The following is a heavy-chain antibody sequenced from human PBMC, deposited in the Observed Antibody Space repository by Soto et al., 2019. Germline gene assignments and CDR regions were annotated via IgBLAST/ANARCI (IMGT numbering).Heavy chain of an antibody. CDR3: AVYGYGVSAAAY. Sequence: SETLSLTCTVSGYSISNGYYWGWIRQSPEKGLEWIGTIYHSGTTYYNPSLKSRFTISRDNVENSLYLQLNSLRPEDTAVYYCAVYGYGVSAAAYWGQGTLVTVSS. V-gene: IGHV4-38-2*02. J-gene: IGHJ4*02. CDR2: IYHSGTT. D-gene: IGHD4-17*01. CDR1: GYSISNGYY.